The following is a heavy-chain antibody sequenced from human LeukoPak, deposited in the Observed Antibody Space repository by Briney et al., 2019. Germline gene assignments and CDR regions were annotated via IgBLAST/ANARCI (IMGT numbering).Heavy chain of an antibody. Sequence: GGSLRLSCATSGFTFRSYSMNWVRQAPGKGLEWVSYISSSTKTIYYADSVKGRFTIPRDNAKNSLYLQMNSLRAEDTAVYYCARDPAAVRPDYWGQGTLVTVSS. J-gene: IGHJ4*02. D-gene: IGHD6-13*01. V-gene: IGHV3-48*01. CDR1: GFTFRSYS. CDR3: ARDPAAVRPDY. CDR2: ISSSTKTI.